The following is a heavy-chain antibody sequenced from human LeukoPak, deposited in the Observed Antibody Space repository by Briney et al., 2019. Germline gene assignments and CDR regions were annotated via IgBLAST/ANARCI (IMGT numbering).Heavy chain of an antibody. CDR3: AGETYYYDSSGYVY. V-gene: IGHV4-30-4*01. CDR2: INHSGST. D-gene: IGHD3-22*01. CDR1: GGSISSGDYY. J-gene: IGHJ4*02. Sequence: PSQTLSLTCTVSGGSISSGDYYWSWIRQPPGKGLEWIGEINHSGSTNYNPSLKSRVTISVDTSKNQFSLKLSSVTAADTAVYYCAGETYYYDSSGYVYWGQGTLVTVSS.